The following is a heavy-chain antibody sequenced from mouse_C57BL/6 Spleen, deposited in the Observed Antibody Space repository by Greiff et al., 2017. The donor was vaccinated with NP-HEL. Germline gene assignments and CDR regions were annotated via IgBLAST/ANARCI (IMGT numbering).Heavy chain of an antibody. Sequence: EVQLVESEGGLVQPGSSMKLSCTASGFTFSDYYMAWVSQVPEKGLEWVANINNAGSSTYYLDSLKSRFIISRDNAKNILYLQMSSLKSEDTATYYCAREEGGGFAYWGQGTLVTVSA. CDR3: AREEGGGFAY. V-gene: IGHV5-16*01. D-gene: IGHD1-1*02. CDR2: INNAGSST. J-gene: IGHJ3*01. CDR1: GFTFSDYY.